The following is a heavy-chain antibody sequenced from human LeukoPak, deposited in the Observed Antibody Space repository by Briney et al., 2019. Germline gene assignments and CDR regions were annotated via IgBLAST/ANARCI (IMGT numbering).Heavy chain of an antibody. CDR1: GFTVSSNY. Sequence: GGSLRLSCAASGFTVSSNYMNWVRQAPGKGLEWVSVIYTGGSTYYADSVKGRFTISRDSSKNTLYLQMNSLRGEDTAVYFCARSFGGSSQYGMDVWGQGTTVTVSS. CDR2: IYTGGST. J-gene: IGHJ6*02. D-gene: IGHD3-10*01. V-gene: IGHV3-66*01. CDR3: ARSFGGSSQYGMDV.